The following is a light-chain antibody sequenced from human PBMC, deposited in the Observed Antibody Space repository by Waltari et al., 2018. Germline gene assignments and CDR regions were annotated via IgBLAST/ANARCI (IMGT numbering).Light chain of an antibody. CDR2: ATS. J-gene: IGKJ1*01. CDR3: QQTYSSPRT. CDR1: QGIGGY. Sequence: DVHMTQSPSSVSASVGDRVTITCRASQGIGGYVNWYQQKPGRAPNLLIYATSNLQSGVPSRFGGSGSGTVFTLSIATLQPEDFATYYCQQTYSSPRTFGPGTKVEIK. V-gene: IGKV1-39*01.